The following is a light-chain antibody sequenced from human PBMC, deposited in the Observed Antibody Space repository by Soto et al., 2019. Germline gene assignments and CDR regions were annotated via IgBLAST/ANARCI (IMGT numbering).Light chain of an antibody. V-gene: IGKV4-1*01. CDR3: QQYYSTPPT. J-gene: IGKJ4*01. CDR1: QSVLYSSNNKNY. Sequence: DLVMTQSPDSLDVSLGERATINCKSSQSVLYSSNNKNYLAWYQQKPGQPPKLLIYWASTRESGVPDRFSGSGSGTDFTLTISSLQAEDVAVYYCQQYYSTPPTFGGGTKVDIK. CDR2: WAS.